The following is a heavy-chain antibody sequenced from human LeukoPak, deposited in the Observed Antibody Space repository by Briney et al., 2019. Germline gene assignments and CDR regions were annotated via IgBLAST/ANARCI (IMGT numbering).Heavy chain of an antibody. Sequence: GGSLRLSCAASGFTFSSYTMNWVRQAPGKGLEWVSSITSSSTYIYYADSVKGRFTISRDNARNSLYLQMNSLRAEDTAVYYCARDIVDSSSWYYFDYWGQGPLVTVSS. V-gene: IGHV3-21*01. CDR1: GFTFSSYT. J-gene: IGHJ4*02. CDR3: ARDIVDSSSWYYFDY. D-gene: IGHD6-13*01. CDR2: ITSSSTYI.